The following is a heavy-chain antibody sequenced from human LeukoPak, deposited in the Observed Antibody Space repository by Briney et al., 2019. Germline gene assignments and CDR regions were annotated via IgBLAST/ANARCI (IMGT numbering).Heavy chain of an antibody. CDR1: GFTFSENW. D-gene: IGHD6-13*01. Sequence: GGSLRLSCVASGFTFSENWMHWVRQAPGKGLAWVSHINRDGGLTNYADSVKGRFTISRDNARNTVYLQMSGLRVEDTAIYFCAREEHRLAEAGTSAFDLGGQGTLVTVSP. V-gene: IGHV3-74*01. J-gene: IGHJ3*01. CDR3: AREEHRLAEAGTSAFDL. CDR2: INRDGGLT.